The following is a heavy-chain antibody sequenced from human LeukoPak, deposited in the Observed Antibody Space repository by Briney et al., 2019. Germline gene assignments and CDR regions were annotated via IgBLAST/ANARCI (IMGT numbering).Heavy chain of an antibody. CDR2: ISSSSSYI. D-gene: IGHD3-22*01. Sequence: GGSLRLSCAASGFTFSSYSMNWVRQAPGKGLEWVSYISSSSSYIYYADSVKGRFTISRDNAKNSLYLQMNSLRAEDTAVYYCARDWIDSSGYYSRRFDYWGQGTLVTVSS. CDR3: ARDWIDSSGYYSRRFDY. J-gene: IGHJ4*02. CDR1: GFTFSSYS. V-gene: IGHV3-21*01.